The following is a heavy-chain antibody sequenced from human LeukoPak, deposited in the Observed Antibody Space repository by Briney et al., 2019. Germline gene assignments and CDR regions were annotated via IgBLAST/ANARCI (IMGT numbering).Heavy chain of an antibody. CDR3: VRHQRHTENFDY. J-gene: IGHJ4*02. CDR1: GGSISSGSYY. Sequence: PSETLSLTCTVSGGSISSGSYYWSWIRQPAGKGLEWIGRIYTSGSTNYNPSLKSRVTISVDTSKNQFSLKLSSVTAADTAIYYCVRHQRHTENFDYWGQGTLVTVSS. D-gene: IGHD2-2*02. CDR2: IYTSGST. V-gene: IGHV4-61*02.